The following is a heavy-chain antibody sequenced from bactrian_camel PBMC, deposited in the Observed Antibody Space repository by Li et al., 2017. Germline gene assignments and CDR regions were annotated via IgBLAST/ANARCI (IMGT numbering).Heavy chain of an antibody. V-gene: IGHV3S55*01. CDR3: AAAYGAGGTCRVMDVTSGY. J-gene: IGHJ6*01. Sequence: HVQLVESGGGSVEAGGSLKLICVASGHTYQSYCMGWFRQAPGKEREEVGAVDSDGNTKYYDPVKGRFLISRDRTKKTLTLEMNSLKPEDTAMYYCAAAYGAGGTCRVMDVTSGYSDQGTQVTVSS. CDR2: VDSDGNT. D-gene: IGHD1*01. CDR1: GHTYQSYC.